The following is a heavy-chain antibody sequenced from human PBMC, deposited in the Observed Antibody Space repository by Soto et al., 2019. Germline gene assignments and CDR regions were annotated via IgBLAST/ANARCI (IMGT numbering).Heavy chain of an antibody. Sequence: GESLKISCRGSGYDFNTNWFGWVRQLPGRGLEWVGIMYPGDSDTRYNPSLQGHVTLSVDVTVSTAFLQWRSLETSDTGMYFCARLPRDCNKTSCYYADHWGQGTLVTVSS. D-gene: IGHD3-3*01. V-gene: IGHV5-51*01. CDR1: GYDFNTNW. J-gene: IGHJ4*02. CDR2: MYPGDSDT. CDR3: ARLPRDCNKTSCYYADH.